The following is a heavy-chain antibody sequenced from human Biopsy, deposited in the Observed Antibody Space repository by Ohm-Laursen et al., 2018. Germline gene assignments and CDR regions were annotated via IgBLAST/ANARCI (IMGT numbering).Heavy chain of an antibody. CDR1: GGTFSSFG. Sequence: SVKVSCKASGGTFSSFGTSWVRQAPGQGLEWMGEINSMFGTTNYAQTFQGRVTITADESTSTAYMEVSSLRSEDTAVYYCAKRGVERGRPLAYWGQGTLVTVSS. D-gene: IGHD1-1*01. CDR3: AKRGVERGRPLAY. CDR2: INSMFGTT. J-gene: IGHJ4*02. V-gene: IGHV1-69*13.